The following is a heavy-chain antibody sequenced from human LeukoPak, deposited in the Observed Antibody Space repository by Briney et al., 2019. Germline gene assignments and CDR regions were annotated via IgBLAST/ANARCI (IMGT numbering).Heavy chain of an antibody. J-gene: IGHJ4*02. D-gene: IGHD3-9*01. CDR3: AKDLSPTYYDILTGYYKATGGFDY. CDR1: GFTFSSYA. Sequence: GGSLSLSCAASGFTFSSYAMSWVRQAPEKGLEWVSAISGSGGSTYYADSVKGRFTISRDNSKNTLYLQMNSLRAEDTAVYYCAKDLSPTYYDILTGYYKATGGFDYWGQGTLVTVSS. V-gene: IGHV3-23*01. CDR2: ISGSGGST.